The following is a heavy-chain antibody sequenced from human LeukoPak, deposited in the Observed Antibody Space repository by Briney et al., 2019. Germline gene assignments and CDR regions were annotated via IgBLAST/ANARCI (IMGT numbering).Heavy chain of an antibody. D-gene: IGHD3-10*01. CDR3: AKGPRALYGSGSSGWFDP. J-gene: IGHJ5*02. V-gene: IGHV3-23*01. CDR2: ISGSGGST. Sequence: GGSLRLSCAASGFTVKDNFMSWVRQAPGKGLEWVSAISGSGGSTYYADSVKGRFTISRDNSKNTLYLQMNSLRAEDTAVYYCAKGPRALYGSGSSGWFDPWGQGTLVTVSS. CDR1: GFTVKDNF.